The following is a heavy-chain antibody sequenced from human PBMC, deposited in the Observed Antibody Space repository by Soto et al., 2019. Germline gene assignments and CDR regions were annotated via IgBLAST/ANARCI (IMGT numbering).Heavy chain of an antibody. CDR2: IWYDGSNK. J-gene: IGHJ6*02. V-gene: IGHV3-33*01. CDR1: GFTFSSYG. Sequence: GSLRLYFAASGFTFSSYGVHWVRQAPGKGLEWVAVIWYDGSNKYYADSVKGRFTISRDNSKNTLYLQMNSLRAEDTAVYYCARSTYTYGMDVWGQGTTVTVSS. D-gene: IGHD1-1*01. CDR3: ARSTYTYGMDV.